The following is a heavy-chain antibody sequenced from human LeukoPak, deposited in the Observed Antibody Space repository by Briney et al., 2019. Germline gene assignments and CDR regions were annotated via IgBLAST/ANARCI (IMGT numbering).Heavy chain of an antibody. V-gene: IGHV3-21*01. CDR2: ISSSSSYI. J-gene: IGHJ4*02. Sequence: GGSLRLSCAASGFTFSSYSMNWVRQAPGKGPEWVSSISSSSSYIYYADSVKGRFTISRDNAKNSLYLQMNSLRAEDTAVYYCARDVIAAAGHDYWGQGTLVTVSS. CDR1: GFTFSSYS. D-gene: IGHD6-13*01. CDR3: ARDVIAAAGHDY.